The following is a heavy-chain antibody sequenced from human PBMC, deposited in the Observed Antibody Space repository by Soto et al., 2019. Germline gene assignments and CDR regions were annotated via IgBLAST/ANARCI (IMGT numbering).Heavy chain of an antibody. V-gene: IGHV1-18*01. D-gene: IGHD1-1*01. J-gene: IGHJ4*02. CDR2: ISDHNGNT. CDR1: GYTFTSYG. Sequence: QVHLVQCGAEVKKPGASVKFSCKGSGYTFTSYGITWVRQAPGQGLEWMGWISDHNGNTNHAQKLRGRVTVTRDTCTSTAYMELRSLRSDVTAVYYCAGGRYGDYWGQGALVTVSS. CDR3: AGGRYGDY.